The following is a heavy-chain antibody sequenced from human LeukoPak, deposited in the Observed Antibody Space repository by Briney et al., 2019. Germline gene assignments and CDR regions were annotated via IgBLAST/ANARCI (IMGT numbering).Heavy chain of an antibody. CDR3: ARSWGYDFWSGNLLDY. CDR2: IYTSGST. J-gene: IGHJ4*02. V-gene: IGHV4-4*07. CDR1: GNSFGDYY. Sequence: SETLSLTCTVSGNSFGDYYWSWIRQPAGKGLEWIGRIYTSGSTTYNPSLKSRVTMSVDTSKSQSSLNLMSVTAADTAVYHCARSWGYDFWSGNLLDYWGQGILVTVSS. D-gene: IGHD3-3*01.